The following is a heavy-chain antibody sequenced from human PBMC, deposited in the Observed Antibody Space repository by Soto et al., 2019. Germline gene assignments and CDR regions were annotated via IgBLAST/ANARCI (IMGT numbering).Heavy chain of an antibody. V-gene: IGHV4-31*03. CDR3: AIGRGYSYGYFDY. CDR1: GGSISSGGYY. J-gene: IGHJ4*02. Sequence: PSETLSLTCTVSGGSISSGGYYWSWIRQHPGKGLEWIGYIYYSGSTYYDPSLKSRVTISVDTSKNQFSLKLSSVTAADTAVYYCAIGRGYSYGYFDYWGQGTLVTVSS. CDR2: IYYSGST. D-gene: IGHD5-18*01.